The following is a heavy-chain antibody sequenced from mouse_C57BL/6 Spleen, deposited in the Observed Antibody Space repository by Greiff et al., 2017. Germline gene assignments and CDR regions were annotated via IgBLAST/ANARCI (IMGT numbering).Heavy chain of an antibody. CDR1: GFTFSDYY. J-gene: IGHJ1*03. CDR2: ISNGGGST. CDR3: ARRNGYFDV. Sequence: EVNVVESGGGLVQPGGSLKLSCAASGFTFSDYYMYWVRQTPEKRLEWVAYISNGGGSTYYPDTVQGRFTISRDTAQNTLYLQMSRLKSEDTAMYYCARRNGYFDVWGTGTTVTVSS. V-gene: IGHV5-12*01.